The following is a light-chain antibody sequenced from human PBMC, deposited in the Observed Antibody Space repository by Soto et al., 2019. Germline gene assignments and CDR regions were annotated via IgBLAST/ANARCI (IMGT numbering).Light chain of an antibody. J-gene: IGKJ1*01. CDR2: AAS. Sequence: DIQMTQSPSSLSASVGDRVTITCRASQSISSYLNWYQQKPGKAPKLLIFAASSLQSGVPSRFSGSGSGTDFTLTIISLQPEDFAPYYCQQSYSTPRTFGQGTKVEIK. CDR3: QQSYSTPRT. CDR1: QSISSY. V-gene: IGKV1-39*01.